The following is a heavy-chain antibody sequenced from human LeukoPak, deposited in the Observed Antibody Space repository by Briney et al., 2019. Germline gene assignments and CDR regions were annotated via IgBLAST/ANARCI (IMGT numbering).Heavy chain of an antibody. J-gene: IGHJ5*02. CDR3: ARDHGDSSGNFDP. D-gene: IGHD3-22*01. Sequence: SVKVSCKASGGTFSSYAISWVRQVPGQGLEWMGGIIPIFGTANYAQKFQGRVTITTDESTSTAYMELRSLRSDDTAVYYCARDHGDSSGNFDPWGQGTLVTVSS. V-gene: IGHV1-69*05. CDR1: GGTFSSYA. CDR2: IIPIFGTA.